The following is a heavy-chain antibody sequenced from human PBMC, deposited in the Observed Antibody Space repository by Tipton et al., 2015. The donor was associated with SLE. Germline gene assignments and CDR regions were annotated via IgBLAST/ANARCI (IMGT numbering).Heavy chain of an antibody. CDR1: GGSISRYY. Sequence: TLSLTCTVSGGSISRYYWSWIRQPPGKGLEWVGYIYTSGRTNYNPSLKSRVTISVDTSKNQFSLKLSSVPAADTAVYYCARHVFGKRWLQLEAFDIWGQATMATGS. D-gene: IGHD5-24*01. V-gene: IGHV4-4*08. CDR2: IYTSGRT. CDR3: ARHVFGKRWLQLEAFDI. J-gene: IGHJ3*02.